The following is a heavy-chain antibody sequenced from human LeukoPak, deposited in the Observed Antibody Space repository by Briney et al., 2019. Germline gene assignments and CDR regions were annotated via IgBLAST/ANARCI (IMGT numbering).Heavy chain of an antibody. Sequence: PGGSLRLSCAASGFTFSRYRMHWVRQPPGKGLEWVAIISYVGREKYYADSVKGRFTISRDNSKDTLYLQMSSLRPEDTAIYYCAKSKPPREYCSVTTCYAGFGAFDIWGQGTMVTVFS. J-gene: IGHJ3*02. CDR3: AKSKPPREYCSVTTCYAGFGAFDI. V-gene: IGHV3-30*18. D-gene: IGHD2-2*01. CDR1: GFTFSRYR. CDR2: ISYVGREK.